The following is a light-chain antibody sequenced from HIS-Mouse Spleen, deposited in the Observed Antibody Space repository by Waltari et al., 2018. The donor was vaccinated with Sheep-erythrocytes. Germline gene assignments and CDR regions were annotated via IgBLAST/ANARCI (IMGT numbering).Light chain of an antibody. CDR2: DAS. J-gene: IGKJ5*01. V-gene: IGKV3-11*01. Sequence: EIVLTQSPATLSLSPGERATLSCRASQSVSSYLAWYQQKPGQAPRLLIYDASNRATGIPARFSGSGSGTDFTLTIGSLEPEDFAVYCCQQRSNWPPFTFGQGTRLEIK. CDR1: QSVSSY. CDR3: QQRSNWPPFT.